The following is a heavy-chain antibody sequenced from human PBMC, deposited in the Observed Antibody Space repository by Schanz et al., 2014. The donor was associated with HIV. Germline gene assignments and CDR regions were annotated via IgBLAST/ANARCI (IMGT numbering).Heavy chain of an antibody. CDR3: AISRYGDYPYYFDY. Sequence: QVQLVQSGAEVKKPGASVKVSCKASGYIFTSYYMHWVRQAPGQGLEWMGIINPRGGSTTYAQKFQGRVTMASDTSTSTVYMELSSLRSEDTALYYCAISRYGDYPYYFDYGGQGTRVIVSS. CDR2: INPRGGST. J-gene: IGHJ4*02. CDR1: GYIFTSYY. D-gene: IGHD4-17*01. V-gene: IGHV1-46*01.